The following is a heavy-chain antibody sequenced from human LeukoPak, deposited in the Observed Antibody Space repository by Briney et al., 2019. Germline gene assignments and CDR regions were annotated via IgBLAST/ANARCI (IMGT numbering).Heavy chain of an antibody. V-gene: IGHV4-59*01. J-gene: IGHJ4*02. D-gene: IGHD1-26*01. CDR1: GGSISSYY. CDR3: ARDVGATPGYFDY. CDR2: IYYSGGT. Sequence: SETLSLTCTVSGGSISSYYWNWIRQPPGKGLEWIGYIYYSGGTNYNPSLKSRVTISVDTSKNQFSLKLSSVTAADTAVYYCARDVGATPGYFDYWGQGTLVTVSS.